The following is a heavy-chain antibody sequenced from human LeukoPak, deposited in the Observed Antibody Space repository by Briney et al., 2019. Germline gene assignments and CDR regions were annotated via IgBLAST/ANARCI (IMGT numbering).Heavy chain of an antibody. D-gene: IGHD6-13*01. V-gene: IGHV1-18*01. J-gene: IGHJ4*02. CDR1: GFVFYNFG. CDR2: VSDYNGHT. Sequence: GASVKVSCRTSGFVFYNFGISWVRQAPGQGLEWMGWVSDYNGHTDYVRKFQGRVTMTTDTSTKTAYMELRGLGFDDTAVYYCARGDSSWYFDYWGQGTLVTVSS. CDR3: ARGDSSWYFDY.